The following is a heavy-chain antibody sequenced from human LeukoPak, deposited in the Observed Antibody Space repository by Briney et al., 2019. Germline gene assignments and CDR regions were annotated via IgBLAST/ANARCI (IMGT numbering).Heavy chain of an antibody. CDR3: ARAKVGITIFGVPVSGWFDP. CDR1: GGTFSSYA. V-gene: IGHV1-69*05. J-gene: IGHJ5*02. CDR2: IIPIFGTA. Sequence: SVKVSCKASGGTFSSYAISWVRQAPGQGLEWMGGIIPIFGTATYAQKFQGRVTITTDESTSTAYMELSSLRSEDTAVYYCARAKVGITIFGVPVSGWFDPWGQGTLVTVSS. D-gene: IGHD3-3*01.